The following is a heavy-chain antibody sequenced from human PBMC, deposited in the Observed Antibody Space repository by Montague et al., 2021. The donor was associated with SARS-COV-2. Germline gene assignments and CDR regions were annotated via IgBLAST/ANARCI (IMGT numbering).Heavy chain of an antibody. Sequence: SETLSLTCAVYGGSFSGYYWSWIRQPPGKGLEWIGEINHSVSTNYNPSLKSRVTISVDPSKNQFSLKLSSVTAADTAVYYCARVRYYGSGTSLGMDVWGQGTTVTVSS. CDR2: INHSVST. CDR1: GGSFSGYY. J-gene: IGHJ6*02. CDR3: ARVRYYGSGTSLGMDV. D-gene: IGHD3-10*01. V-gene: IGHV4-34*01.